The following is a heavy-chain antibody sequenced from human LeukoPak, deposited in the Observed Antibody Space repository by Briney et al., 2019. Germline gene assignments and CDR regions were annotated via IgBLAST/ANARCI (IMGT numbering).Heavy chain of an antibody. CDR2: IRRSGSTT. D-gene: IGHD3-10*01. Sequence: GGSLRLSCAASGFTFSDYYMSWIRQAPGGGREWVSYIRRSGSTTYYGGSVKDRLSIARHNAKNPLYLQMNSLRAEDTAVYYCAEGWFGEAIGQWGQGTLVTVSS. CDR3: AEGWFGEAIGQ. CDR1: GFTFSDYY. J-gene: IGHJ4*02. V-gene: IGHV3-11*04.